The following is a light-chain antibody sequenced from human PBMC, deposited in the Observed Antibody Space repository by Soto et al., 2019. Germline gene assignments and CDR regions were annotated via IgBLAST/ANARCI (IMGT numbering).Light chain of an antibody. Sequence: QSALTQPRSVSGSPGQSVTISCTGTSSDVGYYNYVSWYQQHPGKAPKLMIYDVIKRPSGVPDRFSGSKSGNTASLTISGLQAEDEADYYCCSYAGSYTVVFGGGTQLTVL. V-gene: IGLV2-11*01. CDR1: SSDVGYYNY. CDR2: DVI. J-gene: IGLJ2*01. CDR3: CSYAGSYTVV.